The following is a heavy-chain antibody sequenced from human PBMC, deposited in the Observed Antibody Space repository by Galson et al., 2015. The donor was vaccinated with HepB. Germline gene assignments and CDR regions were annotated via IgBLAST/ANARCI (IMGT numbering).Heavy chain of an antibody. CDR3: ARGGIDARPVGVFVI. V-gene: IGHV4-31*03. Sequence: TLSLTCTVSGDSISSGGYFWNWIRQYPGKGLEWIGYIYGSGNSFYNPSLKSRVTLAVDSSKKQFSLNLSSVTAADTAVYHCARGGIDARPVGVFVIWGQGTKVTVSS. D-gene: IGHD6-6*01. J-gene: IGHJ3*02. CDR2: IYGSGNS. CDR1: GDSISSGGYF.